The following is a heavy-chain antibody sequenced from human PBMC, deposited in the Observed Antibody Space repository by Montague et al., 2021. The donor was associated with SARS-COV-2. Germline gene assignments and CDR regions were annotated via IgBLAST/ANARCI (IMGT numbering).Heavy chain of an antibody. CDR3: ARDHSS. D-gene: IGHD2-21*01. J-gene: IGHJ5*02. Sequence: TLSLTCTVSGGYISSGSYYWGWLRQPAGRGMEWIGRIYASGSTKYNPSLKSRVTISVDTSKNQFSLKVSSVTAADTAVYYCARDHSSWGQGTLVTVSS. V-gene: IGHV4-61*02. CDR1: GGYISSGSYY. CDR2: IYASGST.